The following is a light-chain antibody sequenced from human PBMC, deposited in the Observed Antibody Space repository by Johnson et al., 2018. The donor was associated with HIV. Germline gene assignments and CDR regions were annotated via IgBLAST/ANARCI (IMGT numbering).Light chain of an antibody. CDR3: GTWDSSLSAYV. J-gene: IGLJ1*01. Sequence: QLVLTQPPSVSAAPGQKVNISCSGSSSNIGNNYVSWYQQLPGTAPKVLIYDNHKRPSGIPDRVSGSKSGTSATLGITGLQTGDEADYYCGTWDSSLSAYVFGTGTKVTVL. CDR1: SSNIGNNY. V-gene: IGLV1-51*01. CDR2: DNH.